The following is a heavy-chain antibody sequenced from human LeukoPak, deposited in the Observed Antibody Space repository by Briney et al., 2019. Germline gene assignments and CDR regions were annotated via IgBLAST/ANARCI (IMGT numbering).Heavy chain of an antibody. V-gene: IGHV3-30*02. D-gene: IGHD6-13*01. CDR3: ARVGYSSSWYHTGH. J-gene: IGHJ4*02. CDR1: GFTFSSYG. CDR2: IRYDGSNK. Sequence: GGSLRLSCAASGFTFSSYGMHWVRQAPGKGLEWVAFIRYDGSNKYYADSVKGRFTISRDNSKNTLYLQMNSLRAEDTAVYYCARVGYSSSWYHTGHWGQGTLVTVSS.